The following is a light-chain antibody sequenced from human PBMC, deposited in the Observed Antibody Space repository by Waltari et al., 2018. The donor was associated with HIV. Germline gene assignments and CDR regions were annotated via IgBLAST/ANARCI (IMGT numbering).Light chain of an antibody. CDR2: WTS. J-gene: IGKJ2*01. V-gene: IGKV4-1*01. Sequence: DIVMTQSPDSLAVSLGERATIHCKSSQSLLYSSNNKNSLAWYQQKPGQPPTLLIYWTSTRNSGVPDRFSGSGSGTDFTLTISSLQAEDVAVYYCQQYYSTPYTFGQGTKLGIK. CDR1: QSLLYSSNNKNS. CDR3: QQYYSTPYT.